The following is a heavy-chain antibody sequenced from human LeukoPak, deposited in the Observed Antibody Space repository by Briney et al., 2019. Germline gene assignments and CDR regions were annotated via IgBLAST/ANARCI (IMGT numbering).Heavy chain of an antibody. CDR1: GFTFSSYS. V-gene: IGHV3-21*01. D-gene: IGHD5-18*01. J-gene: IGHJ4*02. CDR2: ISSSSSYI. Sequence: PGGSLRLSCAASGFTFSSYSMNWVRQAPGKGLEWVSSISSSSSYIYSADSVKGRFTISRDNAKNSLLLQMNSLRAEDTAVYYCARRATAERGHSYGLDFWGQGTLVTVSS. CDR3: ARRATAERGHSYGLDF.